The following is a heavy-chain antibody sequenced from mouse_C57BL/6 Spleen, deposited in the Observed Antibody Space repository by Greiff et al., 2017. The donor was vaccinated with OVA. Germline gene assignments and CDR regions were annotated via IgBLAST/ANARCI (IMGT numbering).Heavy chain of an antibody. V-gene: IGHV1-52*01. CDR2: IDPSDSET. CDR3: ARSDYYGSSYEDAMDY. D-gene: IGHD1-1*01. J-gene: IGHJ4*01. Sequence: QVQLQQPGAELVRPGSSVKLSCKASGYTFTSYWMPWVKQRPIQGLEWIGNIDPSDSETHYNQKFKDKATLTVDKSSSTAYMQLSSLTSEDSAVYYCARSDYYGSSYEDAMDYWGQGTSVTVSS. CDR1: GYTFTSYW.